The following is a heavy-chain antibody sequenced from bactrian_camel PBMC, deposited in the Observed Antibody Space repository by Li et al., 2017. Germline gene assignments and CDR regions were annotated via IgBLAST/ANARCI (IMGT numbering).Heavy chain of an antibody. V-gene: IGHV3S53*01. J-gene: IGHJ4*01. CDR1: GDTSSTC. CDR3: AAQRGSWCNDPRWVDYNS. CDR2: VDSYGVT. Sequence: HVQLVESGGGSVRAGGSLRLSCAASGDTSSTCFGWFRQAPGKEREGVANVDSYGVTRYPDISLGRFTLSRDNSRSTLYLQMSSLKPEDTAIYYCAAQRGSWCNDPRWVDYNSWGQGTQVTVS. D-gene: IGHD3*01.